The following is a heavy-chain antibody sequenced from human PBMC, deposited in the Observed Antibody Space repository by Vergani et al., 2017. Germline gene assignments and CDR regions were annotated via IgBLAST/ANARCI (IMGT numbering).Heavy chain of an antibody. CDR1: GFTFVNAW. CDR3: TTDNQQASLEHCSVNNCYGGVFDI. J-gene: IGHJ3*02. V-gene: IGHV3-15*01. Sequence: ELQLVESGGGLAKPGGSLRPPCAASGFTFVNAWMTWVRQAPGQGLEWVGRIKSKTDGGTTYCAAPVKGKFTMSRDDSKNTLYLQMNSLKTEDTVLYYCTTDNQQASLEHCSVNNCYGGVFDIWVQGTVVTVSS. CDR2: IKSKTDGGTT. D-gene: IGHD2-15*01.